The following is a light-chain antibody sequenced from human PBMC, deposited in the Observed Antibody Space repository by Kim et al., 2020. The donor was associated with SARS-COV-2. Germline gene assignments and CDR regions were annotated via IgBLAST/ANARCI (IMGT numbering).Light chain of an antibody. CDR3: QQAKSLPLT. J-gene: IGKJ4*01. CDR1: QGIDYW. Sequence: AAVGDSVNITCRASQGIDYWLAWYQQKPGKVPRLLISATTSLESGVPSRFSGSGFGTEFSLTISSLQPEDLATYYCQQAKSLPLTFGGGTKVDIK. CDR2: ATT. V-gene: IGKV1-12*01.